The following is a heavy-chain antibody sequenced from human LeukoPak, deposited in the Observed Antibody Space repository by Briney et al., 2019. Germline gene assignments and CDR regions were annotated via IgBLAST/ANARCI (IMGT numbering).Heavy chain of an antibody. D-gene: IGHD3-3*01. CDR2: IWYDGGNK. CDR3: ARNYDFWSGDEIFDY. CDR1: GFTFSSYG. V-gene: IGHV3-33*01. Sequence: GGSLRLSCAASGFTFSSYGMHWVRQAPGKGLEWVAVIWYDGGNKYYADSVKGRFTISRDNSKNTLYLQMNSLRAEDTAVYYCARNYDFWSGDEIFDYWGQGTLVTVSS. J-gene: IGHJ4*02.